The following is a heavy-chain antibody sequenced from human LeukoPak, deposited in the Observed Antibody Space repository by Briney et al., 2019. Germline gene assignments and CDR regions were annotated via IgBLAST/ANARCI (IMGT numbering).Heavy chain of an antibody. J-gene: IGHJ3*02. CDR2: ISAYNGNT. CDR3: ARYYYDSSGTGPTNAFDI. Sequence: GASVKVSCKASGYTFTSYGISWVRQAPGQGLEWMGWISAYNGNTNYAQKLQGRVTITRDTSASTAYMELSSLRSEDTAVYYCARYYYDSSGTGPTNAFDIWGQGTMVTVSS. CDR1: GYTFTSYG. D-gene: IGHD3-22*01. V-gene: IGHV1-18*01.